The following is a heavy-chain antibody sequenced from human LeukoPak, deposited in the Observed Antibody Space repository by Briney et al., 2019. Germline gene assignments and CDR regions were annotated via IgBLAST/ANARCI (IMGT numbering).Heavy chain of an antibody. J-gene: IGHJ5*02. Sequence: ASVKVSCKASGYILTGCHMHWVRQAPGQGLQWMGCINPNSGGTNYAQKFQGRVTMTRDTSISTAYMELNRLRSDDTAVYYCARVPRRGDQFDPWGQGTLVTVSS. CDR1: GYILTGCH. CDR3: ARVPRRGDQFDP. V-gene: IGHV1-2*02. CDR2: INPNSGGT. D-gene: IGHD3-10*01.